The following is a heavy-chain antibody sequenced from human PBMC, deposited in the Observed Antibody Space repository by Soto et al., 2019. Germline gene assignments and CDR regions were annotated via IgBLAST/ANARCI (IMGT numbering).Heavy chain of an antibody. CDR1: GFTFSSYA. CDR2: ISYDGSNK. CDR3: ARATGTYYYYYGMDV. J-gene: IGHJ6*02. Sequence: GGSLRLSCAASGFTFSSYAMHWVRQAPGNGLEWVAVISYDGSNKYYADSVKGRFTISRDNSKNTLYLQMNSLRAEDTAVYYCARATGTYYYYYGMDVWGQGTTVTVSS. D-gene: IGHD1-1*01. V-gene: IGHV3-30-3*01.